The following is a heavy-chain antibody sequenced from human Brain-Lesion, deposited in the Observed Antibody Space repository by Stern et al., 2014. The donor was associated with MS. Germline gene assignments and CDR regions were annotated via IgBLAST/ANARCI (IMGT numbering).Heavy chain of an antibody. CDR1: GFTFANYG. CDR2: VSPYNGKE. CDR3: AKDDRGPADY. Sequence: QMQLVQSGTEVKEPGASVKVSCKTSGFTFANYGIGWVRQAPGQGLEWMGLVSPYNGKENFETAFQGRVPMTSGTSPAPSYMELKRLRSGHTAVYFRAKDDRGPADYLGPGTLVTVSS. D-gene: IGHD2-15*01. J-gene: IGHJ4*02. V-gene: IGHV1-18*04.